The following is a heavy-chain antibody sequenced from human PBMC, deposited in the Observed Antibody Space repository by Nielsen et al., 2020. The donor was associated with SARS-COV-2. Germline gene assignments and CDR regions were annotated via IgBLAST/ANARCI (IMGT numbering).Heavy chain of an antibody. J-gene: IGHJ4*02. CDR2: INHSGST. Sequence: SETLSLTCAVYGGSFSDYDWSWIRQPPGEGLEWIGEINHSGSTNYNPSLKSRVSISVDTSKNQFSLNLNSVTAADTAVYYCARRSSGGYSRRFFDYWGQGNLVTISS. D-gene: IGHD3-22*01. CDR3: ARRSSGGYSRRFFDY. CDR1: GGSFSDYD. V-gene: IGHV4-34*01.